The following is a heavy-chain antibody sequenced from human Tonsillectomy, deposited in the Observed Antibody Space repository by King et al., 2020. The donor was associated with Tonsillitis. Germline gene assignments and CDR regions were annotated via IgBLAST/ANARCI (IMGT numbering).Heavy chain of an antibody. Sequence: QLQESGPGLVKPSQTLSLTCTVSGGSISSGSYYWSWIRQAAGKGLEWIGRIYTSGSTNYNPSLKSRVTISVDTSKNQFSLKLSSVTAADRAVYYCARGMSYYDFWSGYSNNNWFDPWGQGTLVTVSS. CDR1: GGSISSGSYY. CDR2: IYTSGST. J-gene: IGHJ5*02. V-gene: IGHV4-61*02. CDR3: ARGMSYYDFWSGYSNNNWFDP. D-gene: IGHD3-3*01.